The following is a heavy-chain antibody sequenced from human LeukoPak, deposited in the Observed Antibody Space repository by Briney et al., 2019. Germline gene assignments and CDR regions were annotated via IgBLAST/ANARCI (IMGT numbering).Heavy chain of an antibody. V-gene: IGHV3-23*01. J-gene: IGHJ5*02. CDR2: IRVSGAST. Sequence: GGSLRLSCAASGFTFSSYAMSWVRQAPGKGLEWVSFIRVSGASTFYADSVKGRFTISRDNAKNSLYLQMNSLRAEDTAVYYCARDSIAANWFDPWGQGTLVTVSS. D-gene: IGHD6-13*01. CDR3: ARDSIAANWFDP. CDR1: GFTFSSYA.